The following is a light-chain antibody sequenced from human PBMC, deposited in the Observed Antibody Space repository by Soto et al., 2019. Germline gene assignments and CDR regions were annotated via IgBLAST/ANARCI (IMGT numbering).Light chain of an antibody. Sequence: DIQMTQSPSTLSGSVGDRVTITCRASQTISSWLAWYQQKPGKAPKLLIYDASSLESGVPSRFSGSGSGTEFTLTISRLQPDDFATYYCQQYNSYSPWTFGQGTKVDIK. CDR1: QTISSW. J-gene: IGKJ1*01. V-gene: IGKV1-5*01. CDR2: DAS. CDR3: QQYNSYSPWT.